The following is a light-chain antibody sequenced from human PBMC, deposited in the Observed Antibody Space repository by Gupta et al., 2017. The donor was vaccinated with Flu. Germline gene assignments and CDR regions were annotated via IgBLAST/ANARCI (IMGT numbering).Light chain of an antibody. Sequence: SNIGINVVRWYHQLPETAAKPPNYNDNERPSGAPDRFAGSKSGTSDTLAIRGLQAEDEADYYCEAWDDCLNGLRVFGGETKLTVL. V-gene: IGLV1-44*01. J-gene: IGLJ3*02. CDR2: NDN. CDR1: SNIGINV. CDR3: EAWDDCLNGLRV.